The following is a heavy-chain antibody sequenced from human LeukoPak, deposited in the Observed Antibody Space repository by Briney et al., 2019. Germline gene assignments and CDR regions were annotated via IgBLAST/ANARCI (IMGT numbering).Heavy chain of an antibody. Sequence: PSETLSLTCAVSGGSISSTNWWSWVRQPPGKGLEWTGEIYHSGSTNYNPSLKSRVTISVDTSKNQFSLKLSSVTAADTAVYYCGRERIQLGSDYWGQGTLVTVSS. V-gene: IGHV4-4*02. CDR2: IYHSGST. J-gene: IGHJ4*02. CDR1: GGSISSTNW. D-gene: IGHD5-18*01. CDR3: GRERIQLGSDY.